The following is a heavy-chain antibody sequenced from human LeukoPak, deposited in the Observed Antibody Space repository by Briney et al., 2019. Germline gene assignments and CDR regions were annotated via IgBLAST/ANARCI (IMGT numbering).Heavy chain of an antibody. Sequence: PGGSLRLSCAASGFTFSSYRMNWVRQAPGKGLEWIGEINHSGSTNYDPSLKSRVTISVDTSKNQFSLKLSSVTAADTAVYYCAREGDSSSVGWFDPWGQGTLVTVSS. J-gene: IGHJ5*02. CDR1: GFTFSSYR. V-gene: IGHV4-34*01. CDR3: AREGDSSSVGWFDP. D-gene: IGHD6-13*01. CDR2: INHSGST.